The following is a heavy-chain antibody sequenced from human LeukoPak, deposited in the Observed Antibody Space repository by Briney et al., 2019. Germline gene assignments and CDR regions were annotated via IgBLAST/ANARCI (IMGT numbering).Heavy chain of an antibody. Sequence: GGSLRLSCAASGFTFSSYGMHWVRQAPGKGLEWVAVISYDGGNKYYADSVKGRFTISRDNSKNTLYLQMNSLRAEDTAVYYCAKVLGIAAAGTEDYWGQGTLVTVSS. CDR1: GFTFSSYG. D-gene: IGHD6-13*01. CDR3: AKVLGIAAAGTEDY. V-gene: IGHV3-30*18. J-gene: IGHJ4*02. CDR2: ISYDGGNK.